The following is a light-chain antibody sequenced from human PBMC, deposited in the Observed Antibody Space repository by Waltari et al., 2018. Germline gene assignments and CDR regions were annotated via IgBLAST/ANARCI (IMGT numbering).Light chain of an antibody. CDR1: QSVGRA. V-gene: IGKV3-20*01. CDR2: GVS. CDR3: QHYVRLPGT. Sequence: SCRANQSVGRALAWYQQNPGQAPRLLIFGVSNRATGIPDRFSGSGSETDFSLTISRLEPEDFAVYYCQHYVRLPGTFGRGTKVEI. J-gene: IGKJ1*01.